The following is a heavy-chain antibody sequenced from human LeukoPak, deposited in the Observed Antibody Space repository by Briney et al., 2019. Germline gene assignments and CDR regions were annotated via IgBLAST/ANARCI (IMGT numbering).Heavy chain of an antibody. V-gene: IGHV4-34*01. D-gene: IGHD2-2*01. CDR1: GGSFSDYY. J-gene: IGHJ4*02. CDR2: INHGGVS. CDR3: ARAEGTSDQQPFDY. Sequence: SETLSLTCAVYGGSFSDYYWSWIRQPPGKGLEWIGEINHGGVSNYNPSLKSRVTISVDTSKNLFSLKLSSVTAADTAVYYCARAEGTSDQQPFDYWGQGTLVTVSS.